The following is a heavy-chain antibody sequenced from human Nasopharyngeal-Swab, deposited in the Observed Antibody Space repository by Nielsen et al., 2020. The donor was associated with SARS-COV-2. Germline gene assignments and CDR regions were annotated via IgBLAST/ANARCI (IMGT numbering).Heavy chain of an antibody. CDR2: IIPIFGTA. D-gene: IGHD5-18*01. J-gene: IGHJ4*02. CDR3: ARLYSYGYSGAY. V-gene: IGHV1-69*13. Sequence: SVEVACKASGGTFSSYASSWVRQAPGQGLEWMGGIIPIFGTANYAQKFLGRVTITADESTSTAYMELSSLRSEDTAVYYCARLYSYGYSGAYWGQGTLVTVSS. CDR1: GGTFSSYA.